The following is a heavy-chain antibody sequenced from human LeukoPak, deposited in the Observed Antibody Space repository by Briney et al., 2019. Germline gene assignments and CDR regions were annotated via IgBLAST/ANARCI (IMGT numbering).Heavy chain of an antibody. J-gene: IGHJ4*02. CDR1: GGSISSYY. CDR2: IYTSGST. Sequence: SETLSLTCTVSGGSISSYYWSWLRQPAGKGLEWIGRIYTSGSTNYNPSLKSRVTMSVDTSKNQFSLKLSSVTAADTAVYYCAREGGFDSSSWYYFDYWGQGTLVTVSS. CDR3: AREGGFDSSSWYYFDY. V-gene: IGHV4-4*07. D-gene: IGHD6-13*01.